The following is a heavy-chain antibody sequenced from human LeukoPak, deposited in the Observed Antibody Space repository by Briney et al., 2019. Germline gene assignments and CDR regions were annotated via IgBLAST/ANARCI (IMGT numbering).Heavy chain of an antibody. Sequence: GGSLRLSCAASGFTFSYYSMNWVRQAPGKGLEWVSSISRSSNYIYYGDPVKGRFTISRDNSKNTLYLQMNSLRAEDTAVYYCASRGLQYEYYFDYWGQGTLVTVSS. CDR3: ASRGLQYEYYFDY. V-gene: IGHV3-21*01. D-gene: IGHD4-4*01. CDR1: GFTFSYYS. CDR2: ISRSSNYI. J-gene: IGHJ4*02.